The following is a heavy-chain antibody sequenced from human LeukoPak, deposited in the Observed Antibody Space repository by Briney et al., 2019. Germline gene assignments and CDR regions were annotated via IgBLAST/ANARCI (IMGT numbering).Heavy chain of an antibody. D-gene: IGHD1-26*01. V-gene: IGHV3-74*01. CDR1: GFTFSSYW. J-gene: IGHJ4*02. Sequence: GGSLRLSCAASGFTFSSYWMHWVRQAPGKGLVWVSRINSDGSSTSYADSVKGRFTISRDNAKNTLYLQMNSLRPEDTAVYYCARDREDQDSGSYYFDYWGQGTLVTVSS. CDR3: ARDREDQDSGSYYFDY. CDR2: INSDGSST.